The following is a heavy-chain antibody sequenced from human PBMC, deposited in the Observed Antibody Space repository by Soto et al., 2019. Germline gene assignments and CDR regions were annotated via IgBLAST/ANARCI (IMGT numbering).Heavy chain of an antibody. V-gene: IGHV4-59*12. CDR1: GGSISSYY. D-gene: IGHD6-19*01. Sequence: PWETLSLTCTVSGGSISSYYWSWIRQPPGKGLEWIGYIYYSGSTNYNPSLKSRVTISVDTSKNQFSLKLSSVTAADTAVYYCARDSSGWYYYEYWSQGTLDSVS. J-gene: IGHJ4*02. CDR2: IYYSGST. CDR3: ARDSSGWYYYEY.